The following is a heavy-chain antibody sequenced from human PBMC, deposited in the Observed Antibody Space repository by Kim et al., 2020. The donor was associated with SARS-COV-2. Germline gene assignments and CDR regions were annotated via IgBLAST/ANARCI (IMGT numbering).Heavy chain of an antibody. CDR1: GYTFTSYY. J-gene: IGHJ5*02. Sequence: ASVKVSCKASGYTFTSYYMHWVRQAPGQGLEWMGIINPSGGSTSYAQKFQGRVTMTRDTSTSTVYMELSSLRSEDTAVYYCATDYENYDSLSLFQLDPWGQGTLVTVSS. D-gene: IGHD3-3*01. V-gene: IGHV1-46*01. CDR3: ATDYENYDSLSLFQLDP. CDR2: INPSGGST.